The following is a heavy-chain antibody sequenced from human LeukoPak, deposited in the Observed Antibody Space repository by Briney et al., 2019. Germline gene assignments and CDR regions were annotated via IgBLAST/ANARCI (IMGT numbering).Heavy chain of an antibody. CDR1: GFTFSSYS. CDR3: ASWEEHYDAFDI. V-gene: IGHV3-21*01. J-gene: IGHJ3*02. Sequence: GGSLRLSCAASGFTFSSYSMNWVRQAPGKGLEWVSSISSSSSYIYYADSVKGRFTISRDNAKNSLYLQMNSLRAEDTAVYYCASWEEHYDAFDIWGQGTMVTVSS. D-gene: IGHD1-26*01. CDR2: ISSSSSYI.